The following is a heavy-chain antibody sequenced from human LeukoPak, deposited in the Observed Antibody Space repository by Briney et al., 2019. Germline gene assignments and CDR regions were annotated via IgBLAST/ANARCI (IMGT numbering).Heavy chain of an antibody. CDR1: GFTFSSYE. CDR3: ARSLVPRSYYFDY. V-gene: IGHV3-48*03. D-gene: IGHD1-26*01. CDR2: ISSSGSTI. J-gene: IGHJ4*02. Sequence: GGSLRLSCAASGFTFSSYEMNWVRQAPGKGLEWVSYISSSGSTIYYADSVKGRLTISRDNAKNSLYLQMNSLRAEDTAVYYCARSLVPRSYYFDYWGQGTLVTVSS.